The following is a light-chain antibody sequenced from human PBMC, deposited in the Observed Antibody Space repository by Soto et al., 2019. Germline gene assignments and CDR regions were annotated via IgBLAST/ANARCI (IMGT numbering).Light chain of an antibody. CDR1: SSDVGAYDY. Sequence: QSSLTYHASLSGSPGHSITISCTVTSSDVGAYDYVSWYQHHPGKAPKLIIYELTNRPSGVSNRFSGSKSGNTASLTISGLQAEDEDAYYCNSNTRSTKYVFGDGTKVTGL. V-gene: IGLV2-14*01. J-gene: IGLJ1*01. CDR3: NSNTRSTKYV. CDR2: ELT.